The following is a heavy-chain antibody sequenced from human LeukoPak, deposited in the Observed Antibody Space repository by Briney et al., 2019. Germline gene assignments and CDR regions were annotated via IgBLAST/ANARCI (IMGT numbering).Heavy chain of an antibody. D-gene: IGHD2-15*01. CDR2: VWYDGSKQ. CDR1: GFTFSSYG. V-gene: IGHV3-33*01. CDR3: ARDYWLFDY. J-gene: IGHJ4*02. Sequence: PGGSLRLSCAASGFTFSSYGMHWVRQAPGKGLERVAVVWYDGSKQYYADSVKGRFTISRDNSRDTMDLQMNSLRAEDTAIYYCARDYWLFDYWGQGTLVTVSS.